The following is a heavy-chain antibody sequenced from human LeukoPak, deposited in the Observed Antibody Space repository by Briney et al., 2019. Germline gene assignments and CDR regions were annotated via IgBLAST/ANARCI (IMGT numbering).Heavy chain of an antibody. Sequence: ASVKVSCKASGYTFTRYNMHWVRQAPGQGLEWMGWINPNSGGTNYAQKFQGRVTMTRDTSITTAYMELSSLTSDDTAVYYCATITRYHSDGYSSRGYNDYWGQGTLVTVSS. J-gene: IGHJ4*02. D-gene: IGHD5-24*01. V-gene: IGHV1-2*02. CDR1: GYTFTRYN. CDR2: INPNSGGT. CDR3: ATITRYHSDGYSSRGYNDY.